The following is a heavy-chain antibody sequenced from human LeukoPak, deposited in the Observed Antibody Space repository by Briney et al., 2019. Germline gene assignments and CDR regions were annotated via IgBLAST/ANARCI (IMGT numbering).Heavy chain of an antibody. Sequence: GGSLRLSCAASGFTFSTYSMNWVRQAPGKGLEWVSYISSSSSTIYYADSVKGRFTISRDNAKNTLYLQMNSLRAEDTAVYYCARDGQRFGGEENWFDPWGQGTLVTVSS. V-gene: IGHV3-48*01. CDR2: ISSSSSTI. CDR1: GFTFSTYS. J-gene: IGHJ5*02. D-gene: IGHD5/OR15-5a*01. CDR3: ARDGQRFGGEENWFDP.